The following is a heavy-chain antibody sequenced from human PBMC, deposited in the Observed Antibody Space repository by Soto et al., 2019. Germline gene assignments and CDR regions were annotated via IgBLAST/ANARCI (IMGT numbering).Heavy chain of an antibody. D-gene: IGHD3-22*01. J-gene: IGHJ4*02. CDR2: ISVSGSTT. CDR1: GFTFSSYA. CDR3: ARGGYYDSTGYAS. Sequence: PGGSLRLSCAASGFTFSSYAMSWVRQAPGKGLEWVSGISVSGSTTYYADSVKGRFTISRDNSKNTLYLQMSSLRAEDTAVYYCARGGYYDSTGYASWGQGTLVTVSS. V-gene: IGHV3-23*01.